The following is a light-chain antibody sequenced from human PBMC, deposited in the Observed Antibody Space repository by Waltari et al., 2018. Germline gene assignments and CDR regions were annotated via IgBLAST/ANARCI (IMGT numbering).Light chain of an antibody. Sequence: QLVLTQSPSASASLGASVTLTCTRDGGRSSNVIAWVQPQPEKGPRYLLKVNCDGGHSKGAEIPDRFSGSSSVPERYLIISSVQSEDEADYYCQTGGHGTWVFGGGTKLTVL. J-gene: IGLJ3*02. CDR3: QTGGHGTWV. CDR1: GGRSSNV. CDR2: VNCDGGH. V-gene: IGLV4-69*01.